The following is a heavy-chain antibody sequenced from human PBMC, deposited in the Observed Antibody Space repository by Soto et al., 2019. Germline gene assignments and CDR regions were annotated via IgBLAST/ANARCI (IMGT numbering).Heavy chain of an antibody. CDR2: INPNSGGT. V-gene: IGHV1-2*02. D-gene: IGHD3-3*01. J-gene: IGHJ5*02. CDR3: ARGNYDFWSGYSINWFDP. CDR1: GYTFTGYY. Sequence: WASVKVSCKASGYTFTGYYMHWVRQAPGQGREWMGWINPNSGGTNYAQKFQGRVTMTRDTSISTAYMELSRLRSDDTAVYYCARGNYDFWSGYSINWFDPWGQGTLVTVSS.